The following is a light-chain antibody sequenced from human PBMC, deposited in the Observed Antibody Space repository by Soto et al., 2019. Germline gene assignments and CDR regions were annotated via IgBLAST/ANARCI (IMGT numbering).Light chain of an antibody. CDR3: SSYTSSTFYV. Sequence: QSALIHPASVSGSPGQSITISCTGTSSDVGGYNYVSWYQQHPGKAPKLMIYEVSNRPSGVSNRSSGSKSGNTASLTISGLQAEDEADYYCSSYTSSTFYVFGTGTKVTVL. V-gene: IGLV2-14*01. CDR2: EVS. J-gene: IGLJ1*01. CDR1: SSDVGGYNY.